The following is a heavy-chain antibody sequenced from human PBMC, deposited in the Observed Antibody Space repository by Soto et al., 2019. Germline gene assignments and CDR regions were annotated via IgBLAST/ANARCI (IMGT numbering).Heavy chain of an antibody. CDR2: IGTHNGDT. Sequence: QVQLVQSGAEVKKPGASVQVSCKASGYIFTDYGFSWVRQAPGQGLEWMGWIGTHNGDTKYAQKFQGRVNMTTDTSTRTAYMELRSLRDDDTAVYYCASRDSLDFWGQGTLVTVSS. J-gene: IGHJ4*02. CDR1: GYIFTDYG. CDR3: ASRDSLDF. D-gene: IGHD2-21*01. V-gene: IGHV1-18*01.